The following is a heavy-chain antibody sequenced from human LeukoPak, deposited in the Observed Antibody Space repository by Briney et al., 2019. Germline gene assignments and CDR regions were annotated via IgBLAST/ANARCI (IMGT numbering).Heavy chain of an antibody. CDR2: INHSGST. J-gene: IGHJ6*03. D-gene: IGHD6-19*01. CDR1: GGSISSGSYY. Sequence: SETLSLTCTVSGGSISSGSYYWSWIRQPPGKGLEWIGEINHSGSTNYNPSLKSRVTISVDTSKNQFSLKLSSVTAADTAVYYCARRGAKKGQWLVRFPSDYYYMDVWGKGTTVTISS. CDR3: ARRGAKKGQWLVRFPSDYYYMDV. V-gene: IGHV4-39*07.